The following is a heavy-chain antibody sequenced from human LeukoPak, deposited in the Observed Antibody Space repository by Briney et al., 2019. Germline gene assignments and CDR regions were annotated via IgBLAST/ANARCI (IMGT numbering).Heavy chain of an antibody. Sequence: GGSLRLSCVASGFTFSTFAMIWVRQPPGKGLEWVSSIFPSGGEIHYADSVRGRFTISRDQSKSTVYLQMTSLRAEDTAVFYCAKGTTDYDASDPLDFWGQGTLVTVSS. CDR3: AKGTTDYDASDPLDF. CDR1: GFTFSTFA. D-gene: IGHD3-16*01. J-gene: IGHJ4*02. CDR2: IFPSGGEI. V-gene: IGHV3-23*01.